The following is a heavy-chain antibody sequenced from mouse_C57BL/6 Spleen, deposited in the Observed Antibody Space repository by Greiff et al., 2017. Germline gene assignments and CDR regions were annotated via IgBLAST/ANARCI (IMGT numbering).Heavy chain of an antibody. Sequence: VQLQQSGAELVKPGASVKMSCKASGYTFTSYWITWVKPRPGQGLEWIGAIYPGSGSTNYNEKFKSQATLTVDTSSSTAYLQLSSLTTEDSAVYYCARRDYDYGYALDDWGQGTSVTVSS. J-gene: IGHJ4*01. CDR1: GYTFTSYW. V-gene: IGHV1-55*01. D-gene: IGHD2-4*01. CDR3: ARRDYDYGYALDD. CDR2: IYPGSGST.